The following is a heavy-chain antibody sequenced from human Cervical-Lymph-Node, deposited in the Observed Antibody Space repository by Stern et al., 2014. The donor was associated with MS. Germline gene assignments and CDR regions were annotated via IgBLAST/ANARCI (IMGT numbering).Heavy chain of an antibody. CDR1: GYTLRNHG. V-gene: IGHV1-3*01. CDR2: ISGGPGVT. D-gene: IGHD3-9*01. CDR3: ARDLLPYFDWSLDN. Sequence: VQLVESGAEVKKPGASVKLSCKASGYTLRNHGMHWVRQAPGQRLEWMGWISGGPGVTKSSQKFQGRVTITRDTSARTVSMDLSSLRAEDTAVYYCARDLLPYFDWSLDNWGQGTLVIVSS. J-gene: IGHJ4*02.